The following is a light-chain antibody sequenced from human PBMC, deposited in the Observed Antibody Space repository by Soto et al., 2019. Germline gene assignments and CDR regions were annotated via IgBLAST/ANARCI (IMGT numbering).Light chain of an antibody. CDR2: EVS. CDR3: SSYTSSSTLV. CDR1: XXDVGGYNY. J-gene: IGLJ2*01. V-gene: IGLV2-14*01. Sequence: QSALTQPASVSGSPGQSITISCXXXXXDVGGYNYVSWYQQHPGKAPKLMIYEVSNRPSGVSNRFSGSKSGNTASLTISGLQAEDEADYHCSSYTSSSTLVFGGGTKLTVL.